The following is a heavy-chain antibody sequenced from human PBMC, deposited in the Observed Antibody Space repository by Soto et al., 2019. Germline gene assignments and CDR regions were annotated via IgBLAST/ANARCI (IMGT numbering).Heavy chain of an antibody. Sequence: SETLSHSCAVAGGSISGGGYSWSWIRQPPGRGLEWMGYIYHSGSTNYNPSLKSRVTISVDTSKNQFSLKLTSVTAADTAVYYCARDKITGLFDYWGQGTLVTGSS. J-gene: IGHJ4*02. CDR1: GGSISGGGYS. V-gene: IGHV4-30-2*01. CDR3: ARDKITGLFDY. CDR2: IYHSGST. D-gene: IGHD2-8*02.